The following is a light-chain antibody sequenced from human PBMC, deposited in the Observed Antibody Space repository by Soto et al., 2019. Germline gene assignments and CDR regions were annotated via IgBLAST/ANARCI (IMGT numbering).Light chain of an antibody. CDR2: AAS. V-gene: IGKV3-15*01. J-gene: IGKJ5*01. Sequence: EIVMTQSPATLSVSPGERATLSCRASQSVTRNLAWYQQKPGQAPRLLIYAASTRATGVPDRFSGSGSGTEFTLTISSLQSEDFAVYYCQQYPYWPPITFGQGTRLEIK. CDR1: QSVTRN. CDR3: QQYPYWPPIT.